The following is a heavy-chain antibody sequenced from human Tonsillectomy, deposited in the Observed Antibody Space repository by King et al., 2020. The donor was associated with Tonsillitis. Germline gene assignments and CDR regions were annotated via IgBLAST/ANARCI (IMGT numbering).Heavy chain of an antibody. CDR1: GFTFSSYV. CDR3: ARDGVAVAGTPFYFDY. Sequence: VQLVESGGGLVKPGGSLRLSCEASGFTFSSYVMNWVRQAPGQGLEWVSSISSDSHYIFYSDSVRGRFTISRDNVKNSVDLQMNSLRPEDTAVYYCARDGVAVAGTPFYFDYWGQGDLVTVSS. V-gene: IGHV3-21*01. D-gene: IGHD3-3*01. CDR2: ISSDSHYI. J-gene: IGHJ4*02.